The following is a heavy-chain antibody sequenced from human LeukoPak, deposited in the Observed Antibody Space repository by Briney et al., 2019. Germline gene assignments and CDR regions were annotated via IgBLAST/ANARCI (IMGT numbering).Heavy chain of an antibody. V-gene: IGHV3-9*01. J-gene: IGHJ6*02. CDR1: GFTCDDYA. CDR2: ISWNSGTK. CDR3: AVLHYYAMDV. D-gene: IGHD2-8*01. Sequence: GGSLRLSCAASGFTCDDYAMHWVRQAPGKGLEWVSGISWNSGTKGYADSVKGRFTISRDNAKNSLYLQMNSLRGEDAALYYCAVLHYYAMDVWGQGTTVTVSS.